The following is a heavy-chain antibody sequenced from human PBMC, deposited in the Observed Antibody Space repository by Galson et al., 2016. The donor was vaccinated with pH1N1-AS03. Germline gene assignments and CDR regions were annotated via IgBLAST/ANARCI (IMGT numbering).Heavy chain of an antibody. Sequence: SLRLSCAASGFSFSNAGMSWVRQAPGKGLEWVGRIKSKTDGETTDYAAPVKGRFTISRDELKNTLYLQMNSLKTEDTAVYYCATDLLSDTSGYYLIWGQGTMVTVSS. CDR2: IKSKTDGETT. D-gene: IGHD3-22*01. V-gene: IGHV3-15*01. CDR1: GFSFSNAG. J-gene: IGHJ3*02. CDR3: ATDLLSDTSGYYLI.